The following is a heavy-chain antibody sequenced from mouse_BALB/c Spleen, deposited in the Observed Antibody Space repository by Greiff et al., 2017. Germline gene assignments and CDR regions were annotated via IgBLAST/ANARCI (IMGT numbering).Heavy chain of an antibody. Sequence: VQLKESGPELMKPGASVKISCKASGYSFTSYYMHWVKQSHGKSLEWIGYIDPFNGGTSYNQKFKGKATLTVDKSSSTAYMHLSSLTSEDSAVYYCARGDYYGSLDYWGQGTTLTVSS. CDR1: GYSFTSYY. CDR3: ARGDYYGSLDY. D-gene: IGHD1-1*01. J-gene: IGHJ2*01. CDR2: IDPFNGGT. V-gene: IGHV1S135*01.